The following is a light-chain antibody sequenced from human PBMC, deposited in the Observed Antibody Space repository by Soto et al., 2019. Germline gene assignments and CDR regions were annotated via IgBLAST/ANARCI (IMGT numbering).Light chain of an antibody. CDR1: QSVSSN. Sequence: EIVMTQSPATLSVSRGERATLSCRASQSVSSNLAWYQQKPGQAPRLLIYGASSRATCIPARFSGSGSGTEFTLTITSLQSEGFEVYYCQQYTSWPRTFGQGTNVDIK. CDR3: QQYTSWPRT. J-gene: IGKJ1*01. V-gene: IGKV3-15*01. CDR2: GAS.